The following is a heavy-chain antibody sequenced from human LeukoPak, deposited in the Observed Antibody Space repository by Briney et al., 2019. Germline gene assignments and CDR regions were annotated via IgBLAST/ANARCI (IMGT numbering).Heavy chain of an antibody. D-gene: IGHD4-17*01. J-gene: IGHJ4*02. CDR2: IIPILGMT. CDR1: RGTFSSFA. CDR3: ARGGDYGDFAGD. Sequence: SVKVSCKPSRGTFSSFAIGWMRQTPGQGLEWVGRIIPILGMTNYAQKFQGRVSISADKSTSTAYMELSSLRSEDTALYYCARGGDYGDFAGDWGQGTLVTVSS. V-gene: IGHV1-69*04.